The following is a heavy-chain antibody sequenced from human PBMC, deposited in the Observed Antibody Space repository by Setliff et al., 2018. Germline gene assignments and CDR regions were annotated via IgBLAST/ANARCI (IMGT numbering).Heavy chain of an antibody. J-gene: IGHJ4*02. CDR1: GFTFSSYW. CDR3: ARDRDGIDY. Sequence: GGSLRLSCAASGFTFSSYWMHWVRQDPRKGLVCVARIDNDGRKTFYGDSVKGRFTISRDNAHNMLYLQMNSLRAEDTSVYYCARDRDGIDYWGQGTLVTVSS. V-gene: IGHV3-74*01. D-gene: IGHD3-10*01. CDR2: IDNDGRKT.